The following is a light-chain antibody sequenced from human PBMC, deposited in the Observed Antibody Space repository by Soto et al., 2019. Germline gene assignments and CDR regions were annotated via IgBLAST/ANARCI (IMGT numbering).Light chain of an antibody. V-gene: IGKV1-12*01. CDR2: AAS. CDR3: QQANSFPLT. J-gene: IGKJ4*01. Sequence: DIQMTQSPSSVSASVGDRVTMTCRASQGINSWLAWYQQKPGKAPKLLIYAASSLQSGVPSRFSGSGSGTDFTLTIGSLQPEDFETYYCQQANSFPLTFGGGTKVDIK. CDR1: QGINSW.